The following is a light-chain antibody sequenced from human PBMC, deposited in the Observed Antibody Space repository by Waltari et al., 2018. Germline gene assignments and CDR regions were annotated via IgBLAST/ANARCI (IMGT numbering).Light chain of an antibody. Sequence: QAVVTQEPSLTVSPGGTVTLTCASSTGAVTSGHYPYWFQQKPGQAPRTLIYDTRNKHSWTPSRFSGSLLGGKAALTLSGAQSEDEADYYCLLYYSGPGVFGRGTKLTVL. CDR1: TGAVTSGHY. CDR3: LLYYSGPGV. CDR2: DTR. J-gene: IGLJ3*02. V-gene: IGLV7-46*01.